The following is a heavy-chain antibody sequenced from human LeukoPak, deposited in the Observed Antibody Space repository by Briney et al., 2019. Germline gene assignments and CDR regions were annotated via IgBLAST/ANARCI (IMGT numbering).Heavy chain of an antibody. Sequence: SETLSPTCAVSGGSISSGGYSWSWIRQPPGKGLEWIRYIYHSGSTYYNPSLKSRVTISVDRSKNQFSLKLSSVTAADTAVYYCARAPDIVVVPAAPYFDYWGQGTLVTVSS. D-gene: IGHD2-2*01. CDR2: IYHSGST. CDR1: GGSISSGGYS. CDR3: ARAPDIVVVPAAPYFDY. V-gene: IGHV4-30-2*01. J-gene: IGHJ4*02.